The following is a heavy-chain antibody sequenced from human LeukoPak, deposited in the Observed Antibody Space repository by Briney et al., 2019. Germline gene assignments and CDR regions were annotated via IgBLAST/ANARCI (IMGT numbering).Heavy chain of an antibody. Sequence: GGSLRLSCAASGFTFSSYSMNWVRQAPGKGLEWVSSISSSSSYIYYADSVKGRFTISRDNAKNSLYLQMNSLRAEDTAVYYCARVPMVVVPAAISGGYWGQGTLVTVSS. J-gene: IGHJ4*02. CDR3: ARVPMVVVPAAISGGY. D-gene: IGHD2-2*02. CDR2: ISSSSSYI. CDR1: GFTFSSYS. V-gene: IGHV3-21*01.